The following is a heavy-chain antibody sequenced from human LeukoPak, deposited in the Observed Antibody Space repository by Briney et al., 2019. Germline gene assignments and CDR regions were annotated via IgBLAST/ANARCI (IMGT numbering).Heavy chain of an antibody. D-gene: IGHD6-25*01. CDR2: ISGSGGST. J-gene: IGHJ4*02. V-gene: IGHV3-23*01. Sequence: GGSLRLSCAASGFTFRSYAMSWVRQAPGKGLEWVSAISGSGGSTYYADSVKGRFTISRDNSKNTLYLQMNSLRAEDTAVYYCAKAPGGVYYFDYWGQGTLVTVSS. CDR3: AKAPGGVYYFDY. CDR1: GFTFRSYA.